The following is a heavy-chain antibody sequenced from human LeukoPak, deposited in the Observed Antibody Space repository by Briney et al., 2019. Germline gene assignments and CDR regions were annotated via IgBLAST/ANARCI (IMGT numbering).Heavy chain of an antibody. J-gene: IGHJ3*01. CDR2: IKEDGSEK. V-gene: IGHV3-7*03. CDR1: GFSFSMPW. CDR3: ARGVVSRAAFDV. Sequence: GGSLRLSCAASGFSFSMPWMSWVRQAPGKGPEWVAYIKEDGSEKRYVDSVKGRFTISRDNAKNSLYLQMDSLRVEDTALYYCARGVVSRAAFDVWGQGTMVTVSS.